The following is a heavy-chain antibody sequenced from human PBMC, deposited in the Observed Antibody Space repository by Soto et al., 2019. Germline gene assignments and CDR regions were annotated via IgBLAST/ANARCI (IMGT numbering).Heavy chain of an antibody. CDR1: RGTLSSYA. Sequence: GASAKVSCKGYRGTLSSYANSWEREAHGQGLERMGGIIPIFGTANYAQKFQGRVTITADESTSTAYMELSSLRSEDTAVYCCASWPPAYCGGDCYSDYYYGMDVWGQGTTVTVSS. CDR2: IIPIFGTA. CDR3: ASWPPAYCGGDCYSDYYYGMDV. J-gene: IGHJ6*02. V-gene: IGHV1-69*13. D-gene: IGHD2-21*02.